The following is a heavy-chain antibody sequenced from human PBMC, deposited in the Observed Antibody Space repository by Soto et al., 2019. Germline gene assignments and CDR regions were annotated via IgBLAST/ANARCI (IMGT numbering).Heavy chain of an antibody. CDR1: GYSFASYW. CDR3: ARTRSFTLGFYHDGMDV. CDR2: IYPRDSDT. V-gene: IGHV5-51*01. D-gene: IGHD6-6*01. J-gene: IGHJ6*02. Sequence: PGESLKISCQGAGYSFASYWIGWVRQMRGEDREWMGSIYPRDSDTSYSPTFQRQVTISADKSLRTAYLQWTSLKASDTALYFCARTRSFTLGFYHDGMDVWGQGTTVTVSS.